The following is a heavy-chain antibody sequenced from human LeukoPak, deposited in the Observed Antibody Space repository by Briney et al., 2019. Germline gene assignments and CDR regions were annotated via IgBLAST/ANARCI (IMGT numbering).Heavy chain of an antibody. Sequence: GGSVRLSCAASGLTFSSYAMSWVRQAPGKGLEWVSAISGSSGHTYYADSVKGRFTISSDNSKNTLYLQMNSLRAEDTAVYYCAKVGFSEMEWLSYSDHWVQGTMGTVPS. CDR3: AKVGFSEMEWLSYSDH. D-gene: IGHD3-3*01. CDR1: GLTFSSYA. CDR2: ISGSSGHT. J-gene: IGHJ3*01. V-gene: IGHV3-23*01.